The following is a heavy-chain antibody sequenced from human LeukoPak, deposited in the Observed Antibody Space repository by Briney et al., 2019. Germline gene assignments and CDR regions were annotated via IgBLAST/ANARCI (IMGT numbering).Heavy chain of an antibody. CDR1: GFTVSSNF. Sequence: GGSLRLSCAASGFTVSSNFMSWVRQAPGKGLEWVSVLYSGGSTYYAESVKGRFTISRDNSENTLYLQLNSLRAEDTAVYYCARHDSSGYPGRLHGMVVWGQGTTVTASS. V-gene: IGHV3-66*04. CDR3: ARHDSSGYPGRLHGMVV. J-gene: IGHJ6*02. CDR2: LYSGGST. D-gene: IGHD3-22*01.